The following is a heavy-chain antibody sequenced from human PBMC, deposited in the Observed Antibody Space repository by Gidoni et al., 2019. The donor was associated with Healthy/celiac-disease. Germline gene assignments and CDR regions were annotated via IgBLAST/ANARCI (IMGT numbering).Heavy chain of an antibody. J-gene: IGHJ4*02. CDR1: GFSLSNARMG. V-gene: IGHV2-26*01. D-gene: IGHD6-13*01. CDR2: IFSNDEK. CDR3: ARILILIHSSSWLQDY. Sequence: QVTLKESGPVLVTPTETLTLTCTVSGFSLSNARMGVSWIRQPPGKALEWLAHIFSNDEKSYSTSLKSRLTISKDTSKSQVVLTMTNMDPVDTATYYCARILILIHSSSWLQDYWGQGTLVTVSS.